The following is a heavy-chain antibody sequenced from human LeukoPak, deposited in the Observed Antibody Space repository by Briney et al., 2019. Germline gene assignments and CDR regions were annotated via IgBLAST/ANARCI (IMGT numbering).Heavy chain of an antibody. CDR1: GFTFSSYG. CDR3: AKDYWDYYDSSGSTFDC. V-gene: IGHV3-30*02. D-gene: IGHD3-22*01. Sequence: PGWSVRLSCAASGFTFSSYGMHWVRQAPGKGLEGVAFIRYEGSNKYYADSVKGRFTISRDNSKNTLYLQMNSLRAEDTAVYYCAKDYWDYYDSSGSTFDCWGQGTLVTVSS. CDR2: IRYEGSNK. J-gene: IGHJ4*02.